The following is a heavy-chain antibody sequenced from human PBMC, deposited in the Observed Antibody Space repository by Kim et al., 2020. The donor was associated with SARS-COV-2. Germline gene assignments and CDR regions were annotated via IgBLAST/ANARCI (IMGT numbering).Heavy chain of an antibody. CDR2: IWYDGSNK. J-gene: IGHJ6*02. CDR3: AKDWGITTVRVSGMDV. CDR1: GFTFSSYG. V-gene: IGHV3-33*06. D-gene: IGHD3-10*01. Sequence: GGSLRLSCAASGFTFSSYGMHWVRQAPGKGLEWVAVIWYDGSNKYYADSVKGRFTISRDNSKNTLYLQMNSLRAEDTAVYYCAKDWGITTVRVSGMDVWGQGTTVTVSS.